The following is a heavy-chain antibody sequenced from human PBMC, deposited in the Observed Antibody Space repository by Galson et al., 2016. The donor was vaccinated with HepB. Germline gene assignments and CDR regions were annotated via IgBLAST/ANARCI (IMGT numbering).Heavy chain of an antibody. CDR3: VNNPFVVVVAAMHYDDF. CDR2: ITGSVSST. D-gene: IGHD2-15*01. J-gene: IGHJ4*02. Sequence: APGQELECVSTITGSVSSTYYADSVKGRFTISIDNSKNTLFLQMNSLRGEDTAIYFCVNNPFVVVVAAMHYDDFWGQGVLVTVSS. V-gene: IGHV3-23*01.